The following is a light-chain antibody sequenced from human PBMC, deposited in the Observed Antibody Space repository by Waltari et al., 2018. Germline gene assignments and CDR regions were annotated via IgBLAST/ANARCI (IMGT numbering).Light chain of an antibody. CDR3: QKYDFLPAT. Sequence: EIVLTQSPGTLSLSPGERATLSCRASQGVGKYLAWYQQRPGQAPRLLLYHTSIRATSIPDMFSGSGYGTDFSLTISILDPEDFAVYYCQKYDFLPATFGQGTTVEIK. V-gene: IGKV3-20*01. CDR2: HTS. J-gene: IGKJ1*01. CDR1: QGVGKY.